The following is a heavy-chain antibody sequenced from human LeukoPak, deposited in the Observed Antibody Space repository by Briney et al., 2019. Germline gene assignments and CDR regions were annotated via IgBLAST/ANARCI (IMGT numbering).Heavy chain of an antibody. Sequence: SETLSLTCTVSGYSISSGYYWGWIRQPPGKGLEWIGSIFHSGSTYYNPSLKSRVTISVDTYKSQFSLKLGSVTAADTAMYYCARVHSSLSGATNWFDPWGQGILVTVSS. D-gene: IGHD3-22*01. J-gene: IGHJ5*02. CDR3: ARVHSSLSGATNWFDP. CDR1: GYSISSGYY. V-gene: IGHV4-38-2*02. CDR2: IFHSGST.